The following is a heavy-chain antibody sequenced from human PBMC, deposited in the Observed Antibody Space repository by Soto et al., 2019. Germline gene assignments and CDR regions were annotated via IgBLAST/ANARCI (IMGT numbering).Heavy chain of an antibody. J-gene: IGHJ5*02. V-gene: IGHV4-31*03. CDR2: ISYRGIT. D-gene: IGHD6-13*01. Sequence: KPSETLSLTCTVSGGSFSSGAYHWSWVRQHPGQGLEWIASISYRGITYSNPSLKSRLSMSVDTSKNQFSLNLTSVTAADTAVYHCARMSATGTRWFDPWGQGTLVTAPQ. CDR3: ARMSATGTRWFDP. CDR1: GGSFSSGAYH.